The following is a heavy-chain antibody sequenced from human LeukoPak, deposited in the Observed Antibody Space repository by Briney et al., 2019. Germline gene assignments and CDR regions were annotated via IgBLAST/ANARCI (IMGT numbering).Heavy chain of an antibody. CDR3: ARGRGLFWSGYYYYYYYMDV. V-gene: IGHV4-34*01. CDR1: GGSFSGYY. Sequence: PSETLSLTCAVYGGSFSGYYWSWIRQPPGKGLEWIGEINHSGSTNYNPSLKSRVTISVDTSKNQFSLKLSSVTAADTAVYYCARGRGLFWSGYYYYYYYMDVWGKGTTVTVSS. J-gene: IGHJ6*03. CDR2: INHSGST. D-gene: IGHD3-3*01.